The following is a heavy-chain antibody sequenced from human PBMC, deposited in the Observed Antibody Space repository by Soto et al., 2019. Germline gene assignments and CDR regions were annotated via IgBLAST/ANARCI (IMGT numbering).Heavy chain of an antibody. CDR1: GFTFSSYA. CDR2: ISYDGSNK. Sequence: QVQLVESGGGVVQPGTSLRLSCAASGFTFSSYAMHWVRQAPGKGLEWVAVISYDGSNKYYADSVKGRFTISRDNSKNTLYLQMNSLRAEDTAVYYCAREPHRPNSGPNYYYGMHVWGQGTTVTVSS. J-gene: IGHJ6*02. D-gene: IGHD2-8*01. CDR3: AREPHRPNSGPNYYYGMHV. V-gene: IGHV3-30-3*01.